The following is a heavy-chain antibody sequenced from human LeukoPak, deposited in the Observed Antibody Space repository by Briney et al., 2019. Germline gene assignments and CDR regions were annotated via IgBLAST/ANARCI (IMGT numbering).Heavy chain of an antibody. J-gene: IGHJ4*02. CDR3: GRLDDYDYSAW. CDR2: IYYNGNT. V-gene: IGHV4-39*01. D-gene: IGHD3-22*01. Sequence: SETLSLTCTVSSASIRSSNYYWGWIRQPPGKGLEWIGSIYYNGNTYDNPSLKSRATISVDTSKNQFSLRANSVTAADTAVYFCGRLDDYDYSAWWGQGIVVTVSS. CDR1: SASIRSSNYY.